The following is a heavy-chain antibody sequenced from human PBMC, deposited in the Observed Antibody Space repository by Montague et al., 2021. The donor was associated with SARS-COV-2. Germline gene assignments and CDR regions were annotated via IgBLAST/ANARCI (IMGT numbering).Heavy chain of an antibody. J-gene: IGHJ4*02. CDR1: GGSITDRTYY. Sequence: SETLSPTCSVSGGSITDRTYYWGCIRQSPGKGLEWIGAINYSGTTYYNPSPKSRVTISLDTAKNQFSLKMTSVTVADTAVYYCARHWGIAAAGNWGQGTLVTVSS. CDR3: ARHWGIAAAGN. CDR2: INYSGTT. V-gene: IGHV4-39*01. D-gene: IGHD6-13*01.